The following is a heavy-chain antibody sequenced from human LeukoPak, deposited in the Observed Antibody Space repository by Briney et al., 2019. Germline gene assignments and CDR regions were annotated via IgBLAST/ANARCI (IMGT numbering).Heavy chain of an antibody. Sequence: GGSLRLSCAASGFTFSSHWIHWVRQAPGKGLVWVSRINGDESFTSYADTVRGRFTISRDNAKNTVYLQMNSLRAEDTAVYYCARAVVVTASDYWGQGTLVTVSS. CDR2: INGDESFT. D-gene: IGHD2-21*02. CDR1: GFTFSSHW. V-gene: IGHV3-74*01. J-gene: IGHJ4*02. CDR3: ARAVVVTASDY.